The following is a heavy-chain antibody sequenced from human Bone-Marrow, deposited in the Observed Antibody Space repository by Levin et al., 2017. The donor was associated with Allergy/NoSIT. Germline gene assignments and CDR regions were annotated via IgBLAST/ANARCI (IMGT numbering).Heavy chain of an antibody. CDR1: GYTFTDYF. Sequence: ASVKVSCKASGYTFTDYFIHWVRLAPGQGLEWMGWINPNSGDTDSSQNSQGAVTMTRDTSISTAYMEVTSLTSNDTALYYCARIISAAFDMWGQGTVVTVSS. V-gene: IGHV1-2*02. CDR3: ARIISAAFDM. J-gene: IGHJ3*02. D-gene: IGHD3-10*01. CDR2: INPNSGDT.